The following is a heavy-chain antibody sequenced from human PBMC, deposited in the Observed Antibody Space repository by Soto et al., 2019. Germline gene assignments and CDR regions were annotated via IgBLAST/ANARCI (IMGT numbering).Heavy chain of an antibody. CDR1: GFTFSSYG. CDR2: ISYDGSNQ. Sequence: QVQLVESGGGVVQPGRSLRLSCAASGFTFSSYGMHWVRQAPGKGLEWVAIISYDGSNQYYADSVKGRSTISRDNSKNTLYLQMNSLRAEDTAVYYCAKALGELSPESYDHWGQGVLVTVSS. CDR3: AKALGELSPESYDH. D-gene: IGHD3-16*02. V-gene: IGHV3-30*18. J-gene: IGHJ4*02.